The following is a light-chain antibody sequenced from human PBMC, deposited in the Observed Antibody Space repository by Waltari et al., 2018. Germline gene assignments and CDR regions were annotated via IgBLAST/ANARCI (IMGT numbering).Light chain of an antibody. V-gene: IGLV2-14*01. J-gene: IGLJ1*01. CDR3: SSYTSSGTYV. CDR1: SGDVGDYNH. Sequence: QSALTQPASVSGSPGQSITISCTGTSGDVGDYNHVSWYQQPPGKAPKLMIDGVNNRPSGISNRFSGSKSGNTASLTISGLQAEDEADYYCSSYTSSGTYVFGVGTKVTVL. CDR2: GVN.